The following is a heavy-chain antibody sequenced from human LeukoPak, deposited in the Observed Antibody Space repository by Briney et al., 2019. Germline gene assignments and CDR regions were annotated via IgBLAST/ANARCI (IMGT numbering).Heavy chain of an antibody. Sequence: GGSLRLSCAASGFTFSNYWMTWVRQAPGKGLEWVANIKQDGSEKYYVASVKGRFTISKGNAKNSLYLQMNSLRAEDTAMYYCARDVDCGGDCYIPYYFDYWGQGTLVTVSS. CDR2: IKQDGSEK. J-gene: IGHJ4*02. D-gene: IGHD2-21*02. CDR1: GFTFSNYW. V-gene: IGHV3-7*01. CDR3: ARDVDCGGDCYIPYYFDY.